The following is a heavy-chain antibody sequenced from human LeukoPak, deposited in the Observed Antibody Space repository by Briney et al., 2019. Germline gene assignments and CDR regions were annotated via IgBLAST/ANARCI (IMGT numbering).Heavy chain of an antibody. D-gene: IGHD3-22*01. CDR2: ITPIFGAA. CDR1: GGTFSRFT. V-gene: IGHV1-69*13. J-gene: IGHJ4*02. CDR3: AREWGLESSGYYYAY. Sequence: SVKVSCKASGGTFSRFTISWVRQAPGQGFEWMGGITPIFGAANFAQKFQGRVSITADESTSTAFMELSSLRSEDTAVYYCAREWGLESSGYYYAYWGQGTLVTVSS.